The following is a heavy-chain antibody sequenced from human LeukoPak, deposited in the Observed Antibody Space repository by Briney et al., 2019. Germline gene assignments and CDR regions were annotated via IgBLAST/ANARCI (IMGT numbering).Heavy chain of an antibody. CDR2: ISSSSSYI. D-gene: IGHD3-22*01. CDR1: GFTFSTYT. V-gene: IGHV3-21*01. J-gene: IGHJ4*02. Sequence: GGSLRLSCAASGFTFSTYTMNWVRQAPGKGLEWVSSISSSSSYIYYADSVKGRFTISRDNAKNSLYLQMNSLRAGDTAVYYCARYYYDSSGYSPAFDYWGQGTLVTVSS. CDR3: ARYYYDSSGYSPAFDY.